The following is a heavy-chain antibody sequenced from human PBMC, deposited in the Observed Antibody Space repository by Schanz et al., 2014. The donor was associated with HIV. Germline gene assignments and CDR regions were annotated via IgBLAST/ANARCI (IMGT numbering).Heavy chain of an antibody. CDR1: GFTFSSYA. Sequence: EVQLLESGGGLVQPGGSLRLSCAASGFTFSSYAMTWVRQAPGKGLEWVSVISGSGRSTYYADSVKGRFTISRDASKNALYLQMNSLRAEDTAVYYCARDNSGSIDYWGQGTLVTVSS. V-gene: IGHV3-23*01. CDR3: ARDNSGSIDY. J-gene: IGHJ4*02. CDR2: ISGSGRST. D-gene: IGHD3-10*01.